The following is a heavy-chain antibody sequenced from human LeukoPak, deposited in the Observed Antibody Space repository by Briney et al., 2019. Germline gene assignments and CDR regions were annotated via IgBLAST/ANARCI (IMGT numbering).Heavy chain of an antibody. CDR1: GFTFSSYE. J-gene: IGHJ6*02. CDR3: ASCASVSCYPVYYYYGMDA. V-gene: IGHV3-48*03. CDR2: ISSSGSSI. Sequence: GGSLRLSCAASGFTFSSYEMNWVRQAPGKGLEWVSYISSSGSSIYYAESVEGRFTISRDIAKNSLYLQMNSLRAEDTAVYYCASCASVSCYPVYYYYGMDAWGQGTTVTVSS. D-gene: IGHD2-2*01.